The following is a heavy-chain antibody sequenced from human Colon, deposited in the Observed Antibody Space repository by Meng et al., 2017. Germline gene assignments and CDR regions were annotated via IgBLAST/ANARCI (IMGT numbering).Heavy chain of an antibody. Sequence: SLKISCKISGYSFTTYWIAWVRQVPGKGLEWMGMIFPGDSATRFSPSVQGQATLSVDKSISTAYLQWSSLKASDTGIYYCARLSYYYDTSGYYNAWFDPWGQGTLVTVSS. D-gene: IGHD3-22*01. J-gene: IGHJ5*02. CDR2: IFPGDSAT. CDR1: GYSFTTYW. V-gene: IGHV5-51*01. CDR3: ARLSYYYDTSGYYNAWFDP.